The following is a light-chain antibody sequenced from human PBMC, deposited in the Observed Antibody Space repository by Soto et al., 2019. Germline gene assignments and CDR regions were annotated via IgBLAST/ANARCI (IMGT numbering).Light chain of an antibody. J-gene: IGLJ2*01. Sequence: QAVVTQPPSASGTPGQSITISCSGSSSNIGSNYVYWYQQFAGTAPKLLIYSNNERPSGVPDRFSGSKSGTSASLAISGLRSEDEADYYCAAWDDSLNVVFGGGTKVTVL. CDR3: AAWDDSLNVV. V-gene: IGLV1-47*02. CDR1: SSNIGSNY. CDR2: SNN.